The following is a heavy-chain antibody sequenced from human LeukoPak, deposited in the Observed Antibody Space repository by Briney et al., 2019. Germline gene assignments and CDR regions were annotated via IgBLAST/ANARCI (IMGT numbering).Heavy chain of an antibody. V-gene: IGHV4-39*07. CDR1: GGSISSSSYY. D-gene: IGHD5-12*01. J-gene: IGHJ6*03. CDR2: IYYSGST. Sequence: SETLSLTCTVSGGSISSSSYYWGWIRQPPGKGLEGIGSIYYSGSTYYNPSLKSRVTISVDTSKNQFSLRLSSVTAADTAVYYCARASGYSGYDLGAYYYFYMDVWGKGTTVTVSS. CDR3: ARASGYSGYDLGAYYYFYMDV.